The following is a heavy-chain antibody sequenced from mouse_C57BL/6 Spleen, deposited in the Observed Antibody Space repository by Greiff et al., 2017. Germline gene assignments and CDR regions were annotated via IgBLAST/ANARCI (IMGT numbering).Heavy chain of an antibody. V-gene: IGHV3-6*01. CDR1: GYSITSGYY. CDR2: ISYDGSN. CDR3: ARGGFVWGY. J-gene: IGHJ2*01. Sequence: ESGPGLVKPSQSLSLTCSVTGYSITSGYYWNWIRQFPGNKLEWMGYISYDGSNNYNPSLKNRISITRDTSKNQFFLKLNSVTTEDTATYYCARGGFVWGYWGQGTTLTVSS.